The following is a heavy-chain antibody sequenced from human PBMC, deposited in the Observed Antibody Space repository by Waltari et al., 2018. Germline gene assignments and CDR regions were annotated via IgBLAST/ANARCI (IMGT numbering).Heavy chain of an antibody. CDR3: TRGGAPDANWFDP. CDR1: GGSMSSDTYW. CDR2: IYSRWTT. D-gene: IGHD2-2*01. V-gene: IGHV4-61*02. Sequence: QAQLQESGPGLVKPSQTLSLICTVSGGSMSSDTYWWTWIRQPAGKGLECVGRIYSRWTTNYNPSLESRVTVSLDTSKNQFSLRLRSVTAADTAIYYCTRGGAPDANWFDPWGQGTLVTVSS. J-gene: IGHJ5*02.